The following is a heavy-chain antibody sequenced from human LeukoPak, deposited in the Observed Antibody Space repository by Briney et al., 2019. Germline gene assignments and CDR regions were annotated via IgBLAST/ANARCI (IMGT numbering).Heavy chain of an antibody. CDR2: IIPIFGTA. J-gene: IGHJ3*02. Sequence: SVKVSCKASGVTFSSYAISWVRQAPGQGLEWMGRIIPIFGTANYAQKFQGRVTITADKSTSTAYMELSSLRSEDTAVYYCARVFEYYYDSSAILRAFDIWGQGTMVTVSS. CDR1: GVTFSSYA. CDR3: ARVFEYYYDSSAILRAFDI. D-gene: IGHD3-22*01. V-gene: IGHV1-69*06.